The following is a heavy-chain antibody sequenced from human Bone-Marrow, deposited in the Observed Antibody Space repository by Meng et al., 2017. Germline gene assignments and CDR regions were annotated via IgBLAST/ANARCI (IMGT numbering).Heavy chain of an antibody. V-gene: IGHV1-2*06. D-gene: IGHD3-3*01. J-gene: IGHJ4*02. CDR3: ASLAIFGVVIRDY. CDR1: GYTFTGYY. CDR2: INPNSGGT. Sequence: QVKLVQAGAGGKKPGASVQASCKASGYTFTGYYMHWGRQAPGQGLEWMGRINPNSGGTNYAQKFQGRVTMTRDTSISTAYMELSRLRSDDTAVYYCASLAIFGVVIRDYWGQGTLVTVSS.